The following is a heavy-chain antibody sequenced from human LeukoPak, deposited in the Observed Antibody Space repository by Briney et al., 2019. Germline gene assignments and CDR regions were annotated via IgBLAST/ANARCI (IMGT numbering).Heavy chain of an antibody. CDR3: AILGYCSSTSCYTAPHFDY. V-gene: IGHV1-8*01. CDR2: MNPNSGNT. D-gene: IGHD2-2*02. Sequence: ASVKVSCKASGYTFTSYDINWVRQATGQGLEWMGWMNPNSGNTGYAQKFQGRVTMTRNTSISTAYMELSSLRFEDTAVYYCAILGYCSSTSCYTAPHFDYWGQGTLVTVSS. J-gene: IGHJ4*02. CDR1: GYTFTSYD.